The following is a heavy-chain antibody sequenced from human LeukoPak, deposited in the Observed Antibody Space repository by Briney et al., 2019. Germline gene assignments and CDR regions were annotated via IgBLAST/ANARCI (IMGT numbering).Heavy chain of an antibody. CDR2: INHSGST. CDR1: GGSFSGYY. J-gene: IGHJ5*02. Sequence: SETLSLTCAVYGGSFSGYYWSWIRQPPGKGLEWIGEINHSGSTNYNPSLKSRVTISVDTSKNQFSLKLSSVTATDTAVYYCARDSRGFNPWGQGTLVTVSS. V-gene: IGHV4-34*01. CDR3: ARDSRGFNP. D-gene: IGHD6-13*01.